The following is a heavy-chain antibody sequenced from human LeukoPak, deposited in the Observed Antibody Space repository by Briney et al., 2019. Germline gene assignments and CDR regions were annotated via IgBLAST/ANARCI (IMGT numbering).Heavy chain of an antibody. CDR1: GYIFTNYW. J-gene: IGHJ4*02. Sequence: GESLKISCQVSGYIFTNYWIGWVRQMPGKGLESMGIIYPADSDTTYSSSFQGQVTISADKSISTVYLQWSSLKASDTAMYYCARQSRDGSKTRGYYFDYWGPGTQVTVSS. CDR3: ARQSRDGSKTRGYYFDY. D-gene: IGHD3-10*01. CDR2: IYPADSDT. V-gene: IGHV5-51*01.